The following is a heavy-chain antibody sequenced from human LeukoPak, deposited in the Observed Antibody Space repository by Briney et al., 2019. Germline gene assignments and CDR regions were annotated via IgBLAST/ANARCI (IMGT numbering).Heavy chain of an antibody. J-gene: IGHJ5*02. CDR1: GGSIISDNYY. CDR2: AYYNGET. CDR3: ARDRRFDP. V-gene: IGHV4-39*07. Sequence: PSETLSLTCTVSGGSIISDNYYWAWIRQPPGKGLEWIGSAYYNGETYYNPSLKSRVTISVDTSKNQFSLKLSSVTAADTAVYYCARDRRFDPWGQGTLVTVSS.